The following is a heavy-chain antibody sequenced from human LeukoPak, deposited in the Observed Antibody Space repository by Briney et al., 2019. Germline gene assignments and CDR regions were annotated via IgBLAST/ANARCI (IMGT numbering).Heavy chain of an antibody. V-gene: IGHV1-18*01. CDR2: ISAYNGNT. J-gene: IGHJ6*02. CDR1: GYTFTSYG. D-gene: IGHD6-13*01. Sequence: GASVKVSCKASGYTFTSYGISWVRPAPGQGLEWMGWISAYNGNTNYAQKLQGRVTMTTDTSTSTAYMELRSLRSDDTAVYYCARIGAPKAAGVKYYYYGMDVWGQGTTVTVSS. CDR3: ARIGAPKAAGVKYYYYGMDV.